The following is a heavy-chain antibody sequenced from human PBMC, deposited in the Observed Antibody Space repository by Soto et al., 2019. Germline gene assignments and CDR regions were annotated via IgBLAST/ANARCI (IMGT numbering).Heavy chain of an antibody. CDR2: ISSDGTSA. V-gene: IGHV3-74*01. CDR1: GITFRSYV. CDR3: ARGPSGWFGFDY. D-gene: IGHD6-19*01. J-gene: IGHJ4*02. Sequence: PGGSLRLSCAASGITFRSYVMSWVRQDPGKGLMWVSPISSDGTSANYADAVKGRFTISRDNAKNTLFLQMNSLTAEDTALYYCARGPSGWFGFDYWGQGTLVTVSS.